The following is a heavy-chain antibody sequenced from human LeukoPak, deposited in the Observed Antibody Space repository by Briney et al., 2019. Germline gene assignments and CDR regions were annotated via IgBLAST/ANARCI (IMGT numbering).Heavy chain of an antibody. Sequence: ASVKVSCKASGYTFTSYDINWVRQATGQGLEWMGWMNPNSGNTGYAQKFQGRVTMTRNTSISTAYMELSSLRSEDTAVYYCARRNWNRFDYYYYMDVWGKGTTVTVSS. CDR1: GYTFTSYD. J-gene: IGHJ6*03. CDR2: MNPNSGNT. CDR3: ARRNWNRFDYYYYMDV. D-gene: IGHD1-1*01. V-gene: IGHV1-8*01.